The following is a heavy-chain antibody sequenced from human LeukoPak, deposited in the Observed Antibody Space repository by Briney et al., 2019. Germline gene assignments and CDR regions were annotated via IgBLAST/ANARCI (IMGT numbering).Heavy chain of an antibody. CDR1: GGTFRNYA. CDR2: IIPVFGSG. J-gene: IGHJ5*02. V-gene: IGHV1-69*13. CDR3: ARGGLYYGSGSYYRWFDP. Sequence: ASVKVSCKASGGTFRNYAINWVRQAPGQGLEWMGGIIPVFGSGKYAQKFQGRVTITADESTSTAYMELSSLRSEDTAVYYCARGGLYYGSGSYYRWFDPWGQGTLVTVSS. D-gene: IGHD3-10*01.